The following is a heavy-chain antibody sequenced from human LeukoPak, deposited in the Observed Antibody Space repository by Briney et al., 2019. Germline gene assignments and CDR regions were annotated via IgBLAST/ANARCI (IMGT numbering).Heavy chain of an antibody. J-gene: IGHJ4*02. D-gene: IGHD6-19*01. CDR1: GYTFTSCG. Sequence: ASVKVSCKASGYTFTSCGISWVRQAPGQGLGWVGWINTSNNGDTNYAQKFQGRVTMTTDTSTSTVYMELRSLRSEDTAVYYCARDDTEAGTHDYWGQGTLVTVSS. CDR3: ARDDTEAGTHDY. CDR2: INTSNNGDT. V-gene: IGHV1-18*01.